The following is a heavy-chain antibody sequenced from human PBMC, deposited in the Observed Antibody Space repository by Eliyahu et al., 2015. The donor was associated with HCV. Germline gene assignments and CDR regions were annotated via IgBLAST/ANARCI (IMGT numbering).Heavy chain of an antibody. J-gene: IGHJ4*02. CDR2: IKSKVEGGTI. CDR1: GXTFTKAW. CDR3: GPNWNDRDPLFY. V-gene: IGHV3-15*01. D-gene: IGHD1-1*01. Sequence: EVQLVESGGDLVNSGGSLXLSCAVSGXTFTKAWMTWVRQAPGKGLEWVGRIKSKVEGGTIDYAXPVKGRFIISRDDSKNTLFLQVNRLHTEDTAVYYCGPNWNDRDPLFYWGQGTLVTVSS.